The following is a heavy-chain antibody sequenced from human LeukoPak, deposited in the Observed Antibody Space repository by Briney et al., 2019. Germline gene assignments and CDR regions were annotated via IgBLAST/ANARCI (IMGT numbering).Heavy chain of an antibody. J-gene: IGHJ4*02. V-gene: IGHV4-59*12. D-gene: IGHD2-8*01. CDR3: SRENGAFSPFGY. CDR1: GGSISGYY. CDR2: IYHSGST. Sequence: SETLSLTCTVSGGSISGYYWSWIRQSPGKGLEWIGYIYHSGSTIYNPSLKSRFTISVDPSKNQFSLKLSSVTAADTAVYYCSRENGAFSPFGYWGQGILVTV.